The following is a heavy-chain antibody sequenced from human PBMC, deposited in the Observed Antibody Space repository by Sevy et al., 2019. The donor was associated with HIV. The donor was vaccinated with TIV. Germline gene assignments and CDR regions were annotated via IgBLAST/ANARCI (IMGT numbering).Heavy chain of an antibody. D-gene: IGHD5-12*01. CDR2: IKQDGSEK. V-gene: IGHV3-7*01. J-gene: IGHJ3*02. CDR1: GFTFSSYW. CDR3: ARDDVEMATIGAFDI. Sequence: GGSLRLSCAASGFTFSSYWMSWVRQAPGKGLEWVANIKQDGSEKYYVDPVKGRFTISRDNAKNSLYLQMNSLRAEDTAVYYCARDDVEMATIGAFDIWGQGTMVTVSS.